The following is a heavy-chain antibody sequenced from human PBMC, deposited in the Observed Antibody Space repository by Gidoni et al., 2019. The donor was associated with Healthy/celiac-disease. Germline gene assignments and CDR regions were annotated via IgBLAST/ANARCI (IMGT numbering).Heavy chain of an antibody. D-gene: IGHD3-22*01. CDR3: ASGYYDSSGYPTPVFDY. CDR2: ISYDGSNK. CDR1: GFTFSSYA. V-gene: IGHV3-30*04. J-gene: IGHJ4*02. Sequence: QVQLVESGGGVVQPGRSLSLPCAASGFTFSSYAMPWVRQAPGKGLEWVAVISYDGSNKYYADSVKGRFTISRDNSKNTLYLQMNSLRAEDTAVYYCASGYYDSSGYPTPVFDYWGQGTLVTVSS.